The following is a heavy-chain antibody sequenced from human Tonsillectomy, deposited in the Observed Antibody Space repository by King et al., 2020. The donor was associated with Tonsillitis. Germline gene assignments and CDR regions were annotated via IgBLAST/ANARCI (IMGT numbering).Heavy chain of an antibody. V-gene: IGHV3-43*02. J-gene: IGHJ3*02. CDR2: ISGDGGST. D-gene: IGHD2-15*01. CDR1: GFTFDNYA. Sequence: VQLVESGGGVIQPGGSLRLSCAASGFTFDNYAMHWVRQAPGKGLEWVSLISGDGGSTYYADSVKGRFTISRDNSKNSLYVQMHSLRPEDTALYYCAKGSYCSGDSCYFGASDISGQGTMVTVSS. CDR3: AKGSYCSGDSCYFGASDI.